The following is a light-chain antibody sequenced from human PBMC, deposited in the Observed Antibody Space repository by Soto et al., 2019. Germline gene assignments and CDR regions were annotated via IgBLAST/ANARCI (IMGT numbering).Light chain of an antibody. CDR1: SSDVGGYNY. CDR2: EVS. Sequence: QSALTQPASVSGSPGQSITISCTGISSDVGGYNYVSWYQQHPGKAPKLMIYEVSNRPSGVSNRFSGSKSGNTASLTISGLQAEDEADYYCSSYKSSSTRYVFGTGTKVTVL. J-gene: IGLJ1*01. V-gene: IGLV2-14*01. CDR3: SSYKSSSTRYV.